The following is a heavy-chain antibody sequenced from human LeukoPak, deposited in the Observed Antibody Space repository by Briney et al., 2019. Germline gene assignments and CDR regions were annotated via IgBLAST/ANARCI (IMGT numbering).Heavy chain of an antibody. CDR1: GFTFSNAW. CDR2: IKTKADGGST. J-gene: IGHJ4*02. Sequence: PGGSLRLSCAASGFTFSNAWMSWVRQAPGEGLERVGRIKTKADGGSTDYAAPVKGRFTISRDDSKNTLYLQMNILKTEDTAAYYCRASFDYWGQGILVTVSS. V-gene: IGHV3-15*01. CDR3: RASFDY.